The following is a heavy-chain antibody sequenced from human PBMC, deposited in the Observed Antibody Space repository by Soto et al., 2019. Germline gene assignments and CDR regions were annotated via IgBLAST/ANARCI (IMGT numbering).Heavy chain of an antibody. V-gene: IGHV4-30-2*01. Sequence: QVVLQESGPGLVKPSQTLSLTCAVSGGSMSRGGHSWSWIRQPPGKGQEWIGFIYYTGTTYYNPSLKSRVTLSVERSKNQFSLNLTSVTAADTAMYYCARAPPGPSPRWDVWGQETTVTVSS. CDR3: ARAPPGPSPRWDV. CDR2: IYYTGTT. D-gene: IGHD3-10*01. J-gene: IGHJ6*02. CDR1: GGSMSRGGHS.